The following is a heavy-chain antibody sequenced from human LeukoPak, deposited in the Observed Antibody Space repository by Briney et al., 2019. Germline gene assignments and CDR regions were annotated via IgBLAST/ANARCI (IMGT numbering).Heavy chain of an antibody. D-gene: IGHD4-23*01. CDR2: IYSGGST. CDR3: ALTTAVKGEFDY. V-gene: IGHV3-66*01. Sequence: GGSLRLSCAASGFTVSSNYMSWVRQAPGKGLEWVSVIYSGGSTYYADSVKGRFTISRDNSKNTLYLQMNSLRAEDTAVYYCALTTAVKGEFDYWGQGTLVTVSS. J-gene: IGHJ4*02. CDR1: GFTVSSNY.